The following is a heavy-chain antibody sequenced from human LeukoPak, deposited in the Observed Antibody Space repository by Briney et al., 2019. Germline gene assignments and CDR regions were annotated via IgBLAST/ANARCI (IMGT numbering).Heavy chain of an antibody. Sequence: GESLKISCKGSGYSFTSYWISWVRQMPGKGLEWMGRIDPSDSYTNYSPSFQGHVTISADKSISAAYLQWSSLKASDTAVYYCARHMAGYCSTTSCSNFDYWGQGSPVTVSS. V-gene: IGHV5-10-1*01. D-gene: IGHD2-2*01. CDR2: IDPSDSYT. CDR3: ARHMAGYCSTTSCSNFDY. J-gene: IGHJ4*02. CDR1: GYSFTSYW.